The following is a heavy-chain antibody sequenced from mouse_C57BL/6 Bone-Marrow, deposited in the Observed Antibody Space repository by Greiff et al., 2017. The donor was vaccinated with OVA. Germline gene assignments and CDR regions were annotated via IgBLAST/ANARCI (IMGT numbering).Heavy chain of an antibody. CDR2: IYPGSGST. V-gene: IGHV1-55*01. J-gene: IGHJ4*01. CDR1: GYTFTSYW. Sequence: QVQLQQPGAELVKPGASVKMSCKASGYTFTSYWITWVKQRPGQGLEWIGDIYPGSGSTNYNEKFKSKATLTVDTSSSTAYMQLSSLTSEDSAVYYCARKEGYYAMDYWCQGTSVTVSS. CDR3: ARKEGYYAMDY.